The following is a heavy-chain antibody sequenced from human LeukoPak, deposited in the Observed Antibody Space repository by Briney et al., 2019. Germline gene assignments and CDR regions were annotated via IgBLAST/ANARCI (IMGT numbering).Heavy chain of an antibody. V-gene: IGHV4-4*07. J-gene: IGHJ4*02. Sequence: PSETLSLTCTVSGGSISSYYWSWIRQPAGKGLEWIGRIYTSGSTNYNPSLKSRVTMSVDTSKNQFSLKLSSVTAADTAVYYCARGHKNYDILTGYYHPLDYWGQGTLVTVSS. D-gene: IGHD3-9*01. CDR3: ARGHKNYDILTGYYHPLDY. CDR1: GGSISSYY. CDR2: IYTSGST.